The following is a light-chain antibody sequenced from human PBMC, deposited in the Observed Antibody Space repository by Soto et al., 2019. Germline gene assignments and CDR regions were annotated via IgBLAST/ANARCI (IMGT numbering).Light chain of an antibody. CDR2: EGS. J-gene: IGLJ1*01. V-gene: IGLV2-14*02. Sequence: QSALTQPASVSGSPGQSITISCTGTRSDVGSYNLVSWYQQHPGKAPKLMIYEGSKRPSGVSNRFSGSKSGNTASLRISGLQAEDEADYYCSSYTSSSTQVFGTGTKLTVL. CDR3: SSYTSSSTQV. CDR1: RSDVGSYNL.